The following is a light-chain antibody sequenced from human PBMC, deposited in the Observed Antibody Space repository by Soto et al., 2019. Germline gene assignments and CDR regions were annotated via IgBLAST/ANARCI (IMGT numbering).Light chain of an antibody. Sequence: QSALTQPASVSGSPGQSITISCTGTSSDVGGYNYVSWYQQHPGIAPKLMIYEVTNRPSGVSNRFSGSKSGNTASLTISGLQAEDEADYYCSSYTSSSTRVFGTGTKVTVL. CDR2: EVT. CDR3: SSYTSSSTRV. J-gene: IGLJ1*01. CDR1: SSDVGGYNY. V-gene: IGLV2-14*01.